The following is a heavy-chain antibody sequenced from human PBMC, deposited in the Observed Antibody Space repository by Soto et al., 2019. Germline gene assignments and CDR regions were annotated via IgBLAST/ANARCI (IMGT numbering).Heavy chain of an antibody. CDR2: ISSGSSYI. Sequence: GGSLRLSCAASGFTFSTYTLNWVRQAPGKGLGWVSSISSGSSYIYYAGSVKGRFTISRDNAKNSLYPQMNSLRAEDTAVYYCARGVYYFDYWGQGTLVTVSS. J-gene: IGHJ4*02. V-gene: IGHV3-21*01. CDR1: GFTFSTYT. CDR3: ARGVYYFDY.